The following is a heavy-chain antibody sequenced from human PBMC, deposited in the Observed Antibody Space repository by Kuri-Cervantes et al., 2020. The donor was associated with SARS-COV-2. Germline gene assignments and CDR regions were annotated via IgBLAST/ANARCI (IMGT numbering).Heavy chain of an antibody. CDR3: ARAEKRTIFGVVNYYYYGMDV. Sequence: GESLKISCAASGFTFSPYGMQWVRQAPGKGLEWVAVISYDGSNKYYADSVKGRFTISRDNSKNTLYLQMNSLRAEDTAVYYCARAEKRTIFGVVNYYYYGMDVWGQGTTVTVSS. J-gene: IGHJ6*02. V-gene: IGHV3-30*03. D-gene: IGHD3-3*01. CDR1: GFTFSPYG. CDR2: ISYDGSNK.